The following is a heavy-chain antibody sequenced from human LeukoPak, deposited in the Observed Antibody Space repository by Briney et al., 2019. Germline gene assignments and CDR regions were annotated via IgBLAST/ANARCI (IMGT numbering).Heavy chain of an antibody. J-gene: IGHJ5*02. D-gene: IGHD6-13*01. CDR2: TYYSGST. CDR1: GGSIATGGYY. V-gene: IGHV4-31*03. Sequence: SETLSLTCSVSGGSIATGGYYWSWVRQLPGKGLECIGSTYYSGSTYYNPSLKSRLTVSIDASQNQFSLRLNSVTAADTAVYYCARFVSRRIAAAGVWFDPWGQGTLVTVSS. CDR3: ARFVSRRIAAAGVWFDP.